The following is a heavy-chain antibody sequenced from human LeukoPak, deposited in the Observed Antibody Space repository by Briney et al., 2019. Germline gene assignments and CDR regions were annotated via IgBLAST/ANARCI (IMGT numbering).Heavy chain of an antibody. CDR2: IHYSGST. CDR1: GGSISSYY. D-gene: IGHD6-19*01. Sequence: SETLSLTCTVSGGSISSYYWSWIRQPPGKGLEWTGYIHYSGSTDYNPSLKSRVTISVDTSKNQFSLKLSSVTAADTAVYYCARGQWLVLDAFDIWGQGTMVTVSS. V-gene: IGHV4-59*01. CDR3: ARGQWLVLDAFDI. J-gene: IGHJ3*02.